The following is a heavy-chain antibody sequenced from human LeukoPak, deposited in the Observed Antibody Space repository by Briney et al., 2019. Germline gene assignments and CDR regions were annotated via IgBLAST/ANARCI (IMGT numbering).Heavy chain of an antibody. V-gene: IGHV3-21*01. D-gene: IGHD2-2*02. CDR3: AICSSTSCYNPPDAFDI. CDR2: ISSSSSYI. Sequence: PGGSLRLSCAASGFTFSSYSMNWVRQAPGKGLEWVSSISSSSSYIYYADSVKGRFTISRDNAKNSLYLQMNSLRAEDTAVYYCAICSSTSCYNPPDAFDIWGQGTMVTVSS. CDR1: GFTFSSYS. J-gene: IGHJ3*02.